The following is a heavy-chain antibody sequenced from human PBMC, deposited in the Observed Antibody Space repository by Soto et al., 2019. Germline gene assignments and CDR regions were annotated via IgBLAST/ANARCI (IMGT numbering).Heavy chain of an antibody. D-gene: IGHD5-12*01. CDR3: ASDRGYGLAN. Sequence: QVQLVQSGAEVKKPGSSVKVSCKASGGTFSSHGFNWVRQAPGQGLEWIGGSIPLFGITNHTQKFQDRITITADASTTTASMELRGLRSNDTAVFYGASDRGYGLANWGQGTLLTVSS. CDR2: SIPLFGIT. J-gene: IGHJ4*02. V-gene: IGHV1-69*12. CDR1: GGTFSSHG.